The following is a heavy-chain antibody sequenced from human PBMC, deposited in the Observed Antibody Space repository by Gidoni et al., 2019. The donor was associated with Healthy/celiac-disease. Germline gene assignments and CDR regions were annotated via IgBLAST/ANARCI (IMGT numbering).Heavy chain of an antibody. V-gene: IGHV3-23*01. J-gene: IGHJ3*02. CDR3: AKDHGITMVRGVIGAFDI. D-gene: IGHD3-10*01. CDR2: ISGSGGST. Sequence: EVQLLESGGGLVQPGGSLRLSCAAAGCTLSSYAMSWVRQAPGKGRALVSAISGSGGSTYYADSVKGRFTISRDNSKNTLYLQMNSLRAEDTAVYYCAKDHGITMVRGVIGAFDIWGQGTMVTVSS. CDR1: GCTLSSYA.